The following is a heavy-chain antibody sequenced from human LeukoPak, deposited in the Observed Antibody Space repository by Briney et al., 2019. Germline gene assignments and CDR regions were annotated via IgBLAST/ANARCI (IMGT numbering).Heavy chain of an antibody. CDR3: ASQMITFGGVIVKEGAFDI. D-gene: IGHD3-16*02. CDR1: GGSISTYY. Sequence: SETLSLTCTVSGGSISTYYWSWIRQPPGKGLEWIGYIYYSGSTNYNPSLKSRVSISVDTSKNQFSLKLNSVTAADTAVYYCASQMITFGGVIVKEGAFDIWGQGTMVTVSS. CDR2: IYYSGST. V-gene: IGHV4-59*01. J-gene: IGHJ3*02.